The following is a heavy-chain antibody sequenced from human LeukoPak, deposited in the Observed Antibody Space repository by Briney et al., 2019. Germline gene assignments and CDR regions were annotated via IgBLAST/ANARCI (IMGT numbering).Heavy chain of an antibody. CDR1: GFTFSDAW. V-gene: IGHV3-23*01. CDR2: ISNNGGYT. J-gene: IGHJ4*02. CDR3: AKQLGYCSDGSCYFPY. Sequence: GGSLRLSCAASGFTFSDAWMNWVRQAPGKGLEWVSAISNNGGYTYYADSVQGRFTISRDNSKSTLCLQMNSLRAEDTAVYYCAKQLGYCSDGSCYFPYWGQGTLVTVSS. D-gene: IGHD2-15*01.